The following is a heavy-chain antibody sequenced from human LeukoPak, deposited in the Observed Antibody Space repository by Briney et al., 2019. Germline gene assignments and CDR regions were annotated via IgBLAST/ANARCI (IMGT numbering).Heavy chain of an antibody. V-gene: IGHV4-61*02. CDR3: ARHGGFYQDV. CDR2: IYTSGST. J-gene: IGHJ6*02. Sequence: SETLSLTCTVSGGSISSGSYYWSWIRQPAGKGLEWIGRIYTSGSTNYNPSLKSRVTISVDTSKNQFSLNLSSVTAADTAVYYCARHGGFYQDVWGQGTTVTVSS. D-gene: IGHD4-23*01. CDR1: GGSISSGSYY.